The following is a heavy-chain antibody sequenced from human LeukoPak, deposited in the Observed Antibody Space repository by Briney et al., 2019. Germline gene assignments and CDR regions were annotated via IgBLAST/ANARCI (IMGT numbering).Heavy chain of an antibody. V-gene: IGHV1-2*02. CDR3: ARPAPYYSGSGIVVY. CDR1: GYTFTGYY. Sequence: ASVKVSCKASGYTFTGYYMHWVRQAPGQGLEWMGWINPNSGGTNYAQKFQGRVTMTRDTSISTAYMELSRLRSDDTAVYYCARPAPYYSGSGIVVYWGQGTLVTVSS. D-gene: IGHD3-10*01. CDR2: INPNSGGT. J-gene: IGHJ4*02.